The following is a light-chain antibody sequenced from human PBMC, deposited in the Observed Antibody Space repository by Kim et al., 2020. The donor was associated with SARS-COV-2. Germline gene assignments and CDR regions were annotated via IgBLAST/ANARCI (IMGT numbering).Light chain of an antibody. CDR1: QGIGNY. CDR3: QKYSRLPIT. CDR2: GAS. J-gene: IGKJ4*01. Sequence: ASVGDRVTITCRASQGIGNYLAWYQQRPGKVPKRLIYGASNLQCGVPSRFIGSGSETEFTLTISSLQPEDVATYYCQKYSRLPITFGGGTRLEIK. V-gene: IGKV1-17*01.